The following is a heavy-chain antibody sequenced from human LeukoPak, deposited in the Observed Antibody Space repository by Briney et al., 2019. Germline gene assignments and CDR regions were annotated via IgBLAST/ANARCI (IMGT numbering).Heavy chain of an antibody. CDR3: ARGYYGEEYYFDY. CDR1: GGSFSGYY. D-gene: IGHD4-17*01. V-gene: IGHV4-34*01. CDR2: INHSGST. Sequence: SETLSLTCAVYGGSFSGYYWSWIRQPPGKGLEWIGEINHSGSTNYNPSLKSRVTISVDTSKNQFSLKLSSVTAADTAVYYCARGYYGEEYYFDYWGQGTLVTDSS. J-gene: IGHJ4*02.